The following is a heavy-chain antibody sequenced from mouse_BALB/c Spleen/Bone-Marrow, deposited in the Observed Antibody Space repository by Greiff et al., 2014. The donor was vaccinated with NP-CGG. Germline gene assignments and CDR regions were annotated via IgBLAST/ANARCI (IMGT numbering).Heavy chain of an antibody. V-gene: IGHV2-6-2*01. D-gene: IGHD2-2*01. J-gene: IGHJ4*01. Sequence: VKLMESGPDLVAPSQSLSITCTVSGFSLTLYGVHWVRQSPGKGLEWLVVIWSDGTTTYNSALKSRLSISKDNSKSQVFLKLNSLQTDDTAMYYCARHERGYPYAMDYWGQGTSVTASS. CDR1: GFSLTLYG. CDR3: ARHERGYPYAMDY. CDR2: IWSDGTT.